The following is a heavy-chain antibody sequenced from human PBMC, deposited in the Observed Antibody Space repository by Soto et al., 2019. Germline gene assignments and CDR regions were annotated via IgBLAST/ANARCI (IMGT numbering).Heavy chain of an antibody. Sequence: SETLSLTCIVSGGSISGYYWTWIRQPPGKGLEWIANIYYSGGTTYNPSLKSRVTMSLDTSKNQFSLKLSSVTAADTAVYYCARDYFLWYFDYWGRGTLVTVPQ. CDR3: ARDYFLWYFDY. CDR2: IYYSGGT. CDR1: GGSISGYY. V-gene: IGHV4-59*01. D-gene: IGHD1-26*01. J-gene: IGHJ4*02.